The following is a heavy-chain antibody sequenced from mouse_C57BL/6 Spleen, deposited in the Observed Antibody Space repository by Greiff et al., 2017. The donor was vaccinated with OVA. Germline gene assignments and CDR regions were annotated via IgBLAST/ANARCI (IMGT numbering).Heavy chain of an antibody. J-gene: IGHJ2*01. Sequence: EVQLQQSGPELVKPGASVKIPCKASGYTFTDYNMDWVKQSHGKSLEWIGDINPNNGGTIYNQKFKGKATLTVDKSSSTAYMELRSLTSEDTAVYYCAREGGGIYGSSYFDYWGQGTTLTVSS. D-gene: IGHD1-1*01. V-gene: IGHV1-18*01. CDR1: GYTFTDYN. CDR2: INPNNGGT. CDR3: AREGGGIYGSSYFDY.